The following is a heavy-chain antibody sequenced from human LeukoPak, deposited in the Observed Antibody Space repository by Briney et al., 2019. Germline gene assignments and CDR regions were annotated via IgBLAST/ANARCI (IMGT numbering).Heavy chain of an antibody. Sequence: PSETLSLTCAVSGYSISSGYYWGWFRQPPGKGLEWIGCIFHSGNTYYNPSLKSRVSISVETSKNHFSLKLTSVTAADSAVYYCARQGGSSSPYYYYYMDVWGKGTTVTVSS. CDR3: ARQGGSSSPYYYYYMDV. V-gene: IGHV4-38-2*01. D-gene: IGHD6-13*01. J-gene: IGHJ6*03. CDR1: GYSISSGYY. CDR2: IFHSGNT.